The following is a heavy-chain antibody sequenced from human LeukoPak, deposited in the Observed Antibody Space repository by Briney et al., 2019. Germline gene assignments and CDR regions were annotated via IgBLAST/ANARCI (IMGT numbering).Heavy chain of an antibody. CDR3: ARDRLGASGWYETNWFDP. Sequence: SVKVSCKASGGTSSSYAISWVRQAPGQGLEWMGRIIPIFGIANYAQKFQGRVTITADKSTSTAYMELSSLRSEDTAVYYCARDRLGASGWYETNWFDPWGQGTLVTVSS. D-gene: IGHD6-19*01. V-gene: IGHV1-69*04. CDR2: IIPIFGIA. J-gene: IGHJ5*02. CDR1: GGTSSSYA.